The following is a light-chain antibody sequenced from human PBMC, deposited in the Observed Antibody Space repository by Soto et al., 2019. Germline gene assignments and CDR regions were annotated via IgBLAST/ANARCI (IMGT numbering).Light chain of an antibody. Sequence: DIQLTQSPSFLSASVGDRVTITCRASQGISSYLAWYQQKPGKAPKLLIYAASTLQSGDPSRFSGSESGTEFTLTISSLQPEDFATYYCQHLDSYSTFGQGTRLEIK. J-gene: IGKJ5*01. CDR3: QHLDSYST. CDR1: QGISSY. V-gene: IGKV1-9*01. CDR2: AAS.